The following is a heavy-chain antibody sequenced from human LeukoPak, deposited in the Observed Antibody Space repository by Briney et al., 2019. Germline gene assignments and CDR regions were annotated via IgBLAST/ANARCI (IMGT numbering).Heavy chain of an antibody. J-gene: IGHJ3*02. CDR1: GYTFTNYY. D-gene: IGHD5-24*01. V-gene: IGHV1-46*01. Sequence: ASVKVSCKASGYTFTNYYIHWVRQAPGQGLEWMGLINPGGANTNYAQNFQGRVTMTRDTSTSTVYMELSSLRSEDTAIYYCARIRDGYNDAYDTWGQGTVATVPS. CDR3: ARIRDGYNDAYDT. CDR2: INPGGANT.